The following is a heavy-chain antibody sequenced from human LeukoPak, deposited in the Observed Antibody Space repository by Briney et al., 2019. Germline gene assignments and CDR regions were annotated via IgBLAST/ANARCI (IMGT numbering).Heavy chain of an antibody. D-gene: IGHD3-22*01. CDR2: IRFDGSTT. J-gene: IGHJ4*02. CDR1: GFVFSSYG. V-gene: IGHV3-30*02. CDR3: SKESNYDSSGYFN. Sequence: GGSLRLSCAASGFVFSSYGIHWVRQAPGKGLEWVAFIRFDGSTTYYAESVKGRFTVPRDNSKFTAYLQVNSLRAEDTAVYYCSKESNYDSSGYFNWGQGTLVTVS.